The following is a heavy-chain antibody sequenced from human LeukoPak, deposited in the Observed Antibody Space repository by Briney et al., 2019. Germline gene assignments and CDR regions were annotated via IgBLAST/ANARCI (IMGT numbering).Heavy chain of an antibody. CDR2: IYPSDSDT. D-gene: IGHD4-17*01. J-gene: IGHJ6*03. V-gene: IGHV5-51*01. CDR3: ARHLEAVTKARLEYYMDV. Sequence: GESLKISCQVSGYRFTSYWVAWVRQMPGKGLEWMGFIYPSDSDTRYSPSFKGQVTMSADKSITTAYLQWSSLKASDTAMYYCARHLEAVTKARLEYYMDVWGKGTTVTVSS. CDR1: GYRFTSYW.